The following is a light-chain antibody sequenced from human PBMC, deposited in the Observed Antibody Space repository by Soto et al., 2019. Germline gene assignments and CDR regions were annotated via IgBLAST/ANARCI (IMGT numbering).Light chain of an antibody. CDR1: QSLLNSNRYNY. V-gene: IGKV2-28*01. CDR2: LGS. CDR3: MQALQTPWT. J-gene: IGKJ1*01. Sequence: DIVMTQSPLSLPVTPGEPASISCRSSQSLLNSNRYNYLDWYLQKPGQSPQLLIYLGSNRASGVPDRFSGSGSGTDFTLKISRVEAEDVGVYYCMQALQTPWTFGQGTKVEIK.